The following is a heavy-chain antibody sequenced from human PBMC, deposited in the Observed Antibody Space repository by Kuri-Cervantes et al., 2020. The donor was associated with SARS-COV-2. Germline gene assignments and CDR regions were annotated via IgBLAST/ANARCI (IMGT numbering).Heavy chain of an antibody. CDR2: ISVSGGST. V-gene: IGHV3-23*01. J-gene: IGHJ4*02. D-gene: IGHD6-13*01. Sequence: GGSLRLSCAASGFTFGSYVMNWVRQAPGKGLEWVSTISVSGGSTYYADSVKGRFTISRDSSENTLYLQMNSLRAEDPAVYYCARGYEARYSSSWYLDYWGQGTLVTVSS. CDR3: ARGYEARYSSSWYLDY. CDR1: GFTFGSYV.